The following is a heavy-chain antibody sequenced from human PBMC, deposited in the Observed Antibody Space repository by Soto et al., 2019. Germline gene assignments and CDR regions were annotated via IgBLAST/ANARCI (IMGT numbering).Heavy chain of an antibody. CDR3: AHRRRPDSGSFYGWFDP. D-gene: IGHD1-26*01. J-gene: IGHJ5*02. CDR1: GFSLSTSGVG. Sequence: QITLKESGPTLVKPTQTLTLTCTFSGFSLSTSGVGVGWIRQPPGKALEWLALIYWDDDKRYSPSLKRRLTITKDTSTNHVVRKLTINDPVDTATYYCAHRRRPDSGSFYGWFDPWGQGTLVTVSS. V-gene: IGHV2-5*02. CDR2: IYWDDDK.